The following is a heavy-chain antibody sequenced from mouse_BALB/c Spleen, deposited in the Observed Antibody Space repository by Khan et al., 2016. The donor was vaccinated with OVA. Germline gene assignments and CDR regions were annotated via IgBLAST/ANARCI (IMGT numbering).Heavy chain of an antibody. CDR2: IIYTGYS. Sequence: EVQLQESGPSLVKPSQTLSLTCSVTGDSITTGYWNWIRKFPGNKLEYMGYIIYTGYSYYNPSLKSRISITRHTSNNQYYLQLNSVTDEDTATYYCARSTYRYAFVYWGQGTLVNVSA. CDR3: ARSTYRYAFVY. CDR1: GDSITTGY. J-gene: IGHJ3*01. V-gene: IGHV3-8*02. D-gene: IGHD2-14*01.